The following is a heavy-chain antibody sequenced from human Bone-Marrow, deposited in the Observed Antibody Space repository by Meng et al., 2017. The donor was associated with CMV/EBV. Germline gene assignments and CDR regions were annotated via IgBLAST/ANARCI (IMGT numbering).Heavy chain of an antibody. Sequence: SETLSLTCTVSGGSISSYYWSWIRQRPGKGLEWIGYIYYSGSTNSNPSLKSRVTISVDTSTNQFSLKLSSVTAADTAVYYCAGHMGEYDDILTGMGVCFDPWGQGTLVTVSS. D-gene: IGHD3-9*01. V-gene: IGHV4-59*01. J-gene: IGHJ5*02. CDR1: GGSISSYY. CDR3: AGHMGEYDDILTGMGVCFDP. CDR2: IYYSGST.